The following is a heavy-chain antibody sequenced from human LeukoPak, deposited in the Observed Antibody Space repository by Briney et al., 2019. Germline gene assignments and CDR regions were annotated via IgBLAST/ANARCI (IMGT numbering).Heavy chain of an antibody. J-gene: IGHJ4*02. Sequence: GGSLRLSCAASGFTFSSYAMSWVRQAPGKGLEWVSAISGGGGSTYYADSVKGRFTISRDNSKNTLYLQMNSLRAEDTAVYYCAKASNYYGSGSYYGGWGQGTLVTVSS. CDR3: AKASNYYGSGSYYGG. CDR2: ISGGGGST. CDR1: GFTFSSYA. D-gene: IGHD3-10*01. V-gene: IGHV3-23*01.